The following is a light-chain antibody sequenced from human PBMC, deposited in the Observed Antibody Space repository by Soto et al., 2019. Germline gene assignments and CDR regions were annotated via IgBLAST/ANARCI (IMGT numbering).Light chain of an antibody. V-gene: IGKV1-6*01. Sequence: AIQMTQSPSSLSASVGDRVTITCRASQGIRNDLGWYQQRQGKAPKLLIYATSNLQTGVPSRFSGSGSGTDFTLTISSMQTEDFATYYCLQDHSYPRTFGQGTKVEIK. CDR3: LQDHSYPRT. J-gene: IGKJ1*01. CDR2: ATS. CDR1: QGIRND.